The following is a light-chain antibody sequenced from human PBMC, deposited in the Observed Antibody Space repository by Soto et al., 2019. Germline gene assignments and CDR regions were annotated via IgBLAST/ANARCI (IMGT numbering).Light chain of an antibody. J-gene: IGKJ1*01. CDR2: DAS. V-gene: IGKV3-11*01. Sequence: EIVMTQSPATLSVSPGERATLSCRASQSVGRYLVWYQQKPGQTPRLLIYDASNRATGIPARFSGSGSGTDFTLTISSLEPEDFAVYYCQQRSTWWTFGQGTKVDIK. CDR1: QSVGRY. CDR3: QQRSTWWT.